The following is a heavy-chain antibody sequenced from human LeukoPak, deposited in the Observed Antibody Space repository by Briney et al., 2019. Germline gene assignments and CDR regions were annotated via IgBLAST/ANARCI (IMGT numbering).Heavy chain of an antibody. CDR1: GGSISSSSYY. V-gene: IGHV4-39*07. J-gene: IGHJ2*01. CDR3: ARVSSSWYQDWYFDL. Sequence: SETLSLTCTVSGGSISSSSYYWGWIRQPPGKGLEWIGSIYYSGSTYYNPSLRSRVTISVDTSKNQFSLKLSSVTAADTAVYYCARVSSSWYQDWYFDLWGRGTLVTVSS. CDR2: IYYSGST. D-gene: IGHD6-13*01.